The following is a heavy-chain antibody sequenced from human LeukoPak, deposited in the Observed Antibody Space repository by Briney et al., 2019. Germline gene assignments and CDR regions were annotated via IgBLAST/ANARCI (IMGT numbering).Heavy chain of an antibody. CDR1: GFTFSSYS. V-gene: IGHV3-21*01. D-gene: IGHD3-9*01. J-gene: IGHJ4*02. CDR2: ISSSSSYI. CDR3: ARIRENDILTGYYFDY. Sequence: GGSLRLSCAASGFTFSSYSMNWVRQAPGKGLEWVSSISSSSSYIYYADSVKGRFTISRDNAKNSLYLQMNSLRAEDTAVYYCARIRENDILTGYYFDYWGQGTLVTVSS.